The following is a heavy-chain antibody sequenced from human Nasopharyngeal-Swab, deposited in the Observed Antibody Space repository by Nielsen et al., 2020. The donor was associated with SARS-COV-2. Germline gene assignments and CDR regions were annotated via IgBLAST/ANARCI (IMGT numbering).Heavy chain of an antibody. J-gene: IGHJ4*02. V-gene: IGHV3-23*01. D-gene: IGHD6-13*01. CDR1: GFTFGRSA. CDR3: ARGSSRGMFDY. CDR2: IGVSGTMT. Sequence: GESLKISCAASGFTFGRSALTWVRQAPGKGLEWVSAIGVSGTMTYYADFVRGRFTISRDNSKNTPYLQMNSLRAEDTAVYYCARGSSRGMFDYWGQGTLVTVSS.